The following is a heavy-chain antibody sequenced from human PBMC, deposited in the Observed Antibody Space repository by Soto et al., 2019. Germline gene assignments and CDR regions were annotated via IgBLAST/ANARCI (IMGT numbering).Heavy chain of an antibody. CDR3: ARVLMEVRYDYVWGSYRFDY. CDR2: IYFSGST. Sequence: SETLSLTCTVSGGSISSSSYYWGWIRQPPGKGLEWIGSIYFSGSTYYNPSLKSRVTISVDTSKNQFSLKLGSVTAADTAVYYCARVLMEVRYDYVWGSYRFDYWGQGTLVTVSS. V-gene: IGHV4-39*07. D-gene: IGHD3-16*02. J-gene: IGHJ4*02. CDR1: GGSISSSSYY.